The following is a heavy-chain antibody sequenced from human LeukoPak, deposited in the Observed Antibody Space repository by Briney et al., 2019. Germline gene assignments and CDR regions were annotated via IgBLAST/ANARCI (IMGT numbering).Heavy chain of an antibody. CDR2: IYYSGST. Sequence: SETLSLTCTVSGDSISSSSYYWAWIRQPPGKGLEWIGSIYYSGSTYYNPSLKSQVPISLDTAKNQFSLKLRSVTAADTAVYYCARPAGTGRFLLVFDYWGQGTLVTVSS. J-gene: IGHJ4*02. D-gene: IGHD6-13*01. CDR3: ARPAGTGRFLLVFDY. V-gene: IGHV4-39*01. CDR1: GDSISSSSYY.